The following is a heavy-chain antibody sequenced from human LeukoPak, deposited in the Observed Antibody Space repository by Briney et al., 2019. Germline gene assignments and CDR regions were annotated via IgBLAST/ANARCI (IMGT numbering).Heavy chain of an antibody. CDR2: INPKTGGT. Sequence: GPSLKVSCTPSGYTFTGYYMHWARQAPGHGLEWMGWINPKTGGTNYAQTFQGRVTMTRDTSISTAYMELSRLRSDDTAVYYCARPAGVSSSWYPDAFDIWGQGTMVTVSS. CDR1: GYTFTGYY. V-gene: IGHV1-2*02. D-gene: IGHD6-13*01. J-gene: IGHJ3*02. CDR3: ARPAGVSSSWYPDAFDI.